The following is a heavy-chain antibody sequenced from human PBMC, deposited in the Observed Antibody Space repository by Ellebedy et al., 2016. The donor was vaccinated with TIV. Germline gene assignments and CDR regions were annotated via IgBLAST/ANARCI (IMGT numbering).Heavy chain of an antibody. CDR1: GFTVSSNY. D-gene: IGHD6-19*01. J-gene: IGHJ4*02. CDR3: AKSTSGWWVFDY. Sequence: GESLKISCAASGFTVSSNYMSWVRQAPGKGLEWVSVIYSGGSTYYADSVKGRFTISRDNSKTTLYLQMNSLRAEDTAVYYCAKSTSGWWVFDYWGRGTLVTVSS. CDR2: IYSGGST. V-gene: IGHV3-66*01.